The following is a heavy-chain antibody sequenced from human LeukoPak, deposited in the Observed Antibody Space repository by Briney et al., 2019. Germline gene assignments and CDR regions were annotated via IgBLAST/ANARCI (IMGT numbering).Heavy chain of an antibody. D-gene: IGHD3-10*01. V-gene: IGHV4-39*01. CDR1: GVSISNSPYY. J-gene: IGHJ4*02. Sequence: SETLSLTCIVSGVSISNSPYYWGWIRQPPGKGLEWIGTIYYSGSTYYNPSLKSRVTISVDTSKNQFSLKLSSVTAADTAVYYCARQTRAMVRGANFDYWGQGTLVTVSS. CDR2: IYYSGST. CDR3: ARQTRAMVRGANFDY.